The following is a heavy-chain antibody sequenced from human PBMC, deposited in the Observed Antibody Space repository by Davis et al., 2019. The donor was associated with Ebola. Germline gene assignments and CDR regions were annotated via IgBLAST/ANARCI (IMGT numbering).Heavy chain of an antibody. CDR2: INHSGST. D-gene: IGHD6-13*01. V-gene: IGHV4-34*01. CDR3: AREGYWAFDY. Sequence: PSETLSLTCAVYGGSFSGYYWSWIRQPPGKGLEWIGEINHSGSTNYNPSLKSRVTISVDTSKNQFSLKLSSVTAADTAVYYCAREGYWAFDYWGQGTLVTVSS. J-gene: IGHJ4*02. CDR1: GGSFSGYY.